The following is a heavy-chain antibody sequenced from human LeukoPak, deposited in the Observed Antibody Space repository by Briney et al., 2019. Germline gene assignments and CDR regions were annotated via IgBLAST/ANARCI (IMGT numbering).Heavy chain of an antibody. V-gene: IGHV3-74*01. CDR3: VRAPGDGSYGYFDW. CDR1: GFTFNTYW. Sequence: PGGSLRLSCEAPGFTFNTYWMHWVRQAPAKGLVWVSRISPNGDKPNYADSVKGRFTLSRDTAKSTLYLQMGSLSAEDTAVYYCVRAPGDGSYGYFDWWGQGTLVTVSS. D-gene: IGHD6-19*01. CDR2: ISPNGDKP. J-gene: IGHJ4*02.